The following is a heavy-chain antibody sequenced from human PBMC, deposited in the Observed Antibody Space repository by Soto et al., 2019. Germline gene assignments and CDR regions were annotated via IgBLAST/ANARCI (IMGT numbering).Heavy chain of an antibody. J-gene: IGHJ4*02. D-gene: IGHD2-2*03. V-gene: IGHV3-23*01. Sequence: EVQLLESGGGLVQPGGSLRLSCAASGFTFSSYAMSWVRQAPGKGLEWVSAISGSGGSTYYADSVKGRFTISRDNSKNTLYLQMNSLRAEDTAVYYCATARVAGYCSSTSCYLLGDFWSGYDYFDYWGQGTLVTVSS. CDR1: GFTFSSYA. CDR2: ISGSGGST. CDR3: ATARVAGYCSSTSCYLLGDFWSGYDYFDY.